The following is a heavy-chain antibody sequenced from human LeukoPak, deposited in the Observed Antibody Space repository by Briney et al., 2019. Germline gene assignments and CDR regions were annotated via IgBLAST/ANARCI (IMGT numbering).Heavy chain of an antibody. V-gene: IGHV3-23*01. Sequence: KSGGSLRLSCAASGFTFSSSAMSWVRQAPGKGLEWVSAISNNGGYTYYADSVQGRFTISRDNAKNSLYLQMNSLRAEDTAVYYCARDSRYYDILTGYYQNWFDPWGQGTLVTVSS. CDR2: ISNNGGYT. CDR3: ARDSRYYDILTGYYQNWFDP. J-gene: IGHJ5*02. D-gene: IGHD3-9*01. CDR1: GFTFSSSA.